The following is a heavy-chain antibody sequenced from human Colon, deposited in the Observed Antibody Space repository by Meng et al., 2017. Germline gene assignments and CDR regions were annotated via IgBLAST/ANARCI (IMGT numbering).Heavy chain of an antibody. V-gene: IGHV3-23*01. D-gene: IGHD2-8*01. CDR1: RFTFSDSA. CDR2: ISSTSRTI. CDR3: AKSQVLYCSNGVCYTDS. J-gene: IGHJ4*02. Sequence: GESPKISCTASRFTFSDSAMTWVRQAPGKGLEWVSAISSTSRTIYCTDSVKGRFTISRDNSKNTVFLLMSNLRAENTAVYFGAKSQVLYCSNGVCYTDSWGQGTLVTVSS.